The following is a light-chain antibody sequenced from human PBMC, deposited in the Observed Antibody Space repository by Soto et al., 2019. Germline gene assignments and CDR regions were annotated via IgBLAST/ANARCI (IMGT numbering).Light chain of an antibody. CDR1: QSIINN. Sequence: EIVLTQSPGTLSLSPGERATLSCGASQSIINNLAWYQQKPGQAPRLLIYDVSYRATGIPVRFSGSGSGTDFTLTISSLEPEDFAVYYCQQRSDWLPITFGQGTDWRL. CDR2: DVS. V-gene: IGKV3-11*01. CDR3: QQRSDWLPIT. J-gene: IGKJ5*01.